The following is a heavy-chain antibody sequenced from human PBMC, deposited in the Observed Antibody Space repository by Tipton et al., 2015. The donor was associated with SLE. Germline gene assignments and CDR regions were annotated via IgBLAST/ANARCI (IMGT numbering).Heavy chain of an antibody. V-gene: IGHV4-30-2*01. CDR1: GGSISSGGYS. CDR2: IYHSGST. Sequence: TLSLTCAVSGGSISSGGYSWSWIRQPPGKGLEWIGYIYHSGSTYYNPSLKSRVTISVDKSKNQFSLKLSSVTAADTAVYYCAAESIGWELPFDYWGQGILVTVSS. D-gene: IGHD1-26*01. CDR3: AAESIGWELPFDY. J-gene: IGHJ4*02.